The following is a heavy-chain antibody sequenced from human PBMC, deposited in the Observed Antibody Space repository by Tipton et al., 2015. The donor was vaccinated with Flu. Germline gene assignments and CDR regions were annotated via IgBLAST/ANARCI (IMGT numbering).Heavy chain of an antibody. J-gene: IGHJ2*01. CDR3: ARMRARDCTNGVCYLWYFDL. Sequence: LRLSCTVSGDSIKSDYYWGWIRQPPGKGLEWIGYIFHTGTTYYNPSLKGRITLSVDRSTNQFSLKVISVTAADTAVYYCARMRARDCTNGVCYLWYFDLWGRGSLVTVSS. CDR1: GDSIKSDYY. D-gene: IGHD2-8*01. V-gene: IGHV4-38-2*02. CDR2: IFHTGTT.